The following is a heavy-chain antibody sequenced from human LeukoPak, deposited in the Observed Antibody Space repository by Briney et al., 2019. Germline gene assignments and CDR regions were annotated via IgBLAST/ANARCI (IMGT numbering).Heavy chain of an antibody. Sequence: GGSLRLSCAASGFTFDDYGMSWVRQAPGKGLEWVSSISGTSSYFYYADSVQGRFTISRDNAKNSLYLQMDSLRAEDTAVYYCARRPPSRGALDLWGQGTLVTVSS. CDR1: GFTFDDYG. CDR2: ISGTSSYF. J-gene: IGHJ3*01. CDR3: ARRPPSRGALDL. D-gene: IGHD1-26*01. V-gene: IGHV3-21*01.